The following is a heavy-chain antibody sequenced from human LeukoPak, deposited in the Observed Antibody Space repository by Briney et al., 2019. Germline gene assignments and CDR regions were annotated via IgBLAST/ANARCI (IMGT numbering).Heavy chain of an antibody. J-gene: IGHJ3*02. D-gene: IGHD1-26*01. CDR1: GYTFTGYY. Sequence: GASVKVSCKASGYTFTGYYMHWVRQAPGQGLEWMGWINPNSGGTNYAQKFQGRVTMTRDTSTSTAYMELRSLRSDDTAMYYCACTVGADIPDAFDIWGQGTMVTVSS. CDR3: ACTVGADIPDAFDI. V-gene: IGHV1-2*02. CDR2: INPNSGGT.